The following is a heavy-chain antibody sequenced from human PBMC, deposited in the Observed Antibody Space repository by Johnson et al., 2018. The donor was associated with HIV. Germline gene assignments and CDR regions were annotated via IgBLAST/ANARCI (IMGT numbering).Heavy chain of an antibody. V-gene: IGHV3-20*04. J-gene: IGHJ3*02. Sequence: VQLVESGGGVVRPGGSLRLSCAASGLTFDDYGMSWVRQAPGKGLAWVSGINWNGGSTGYADSVKGRFTISSDNAKNFLYLQMNSLRAEDTALYYCARDISGWYPGALDIWGQGTMVTVSS. D-gene: IGHD6-19*01. CDR1: GLTFDDYG. CDR2: INWNGGST. CDR3: ARDISGWYPGALDI.